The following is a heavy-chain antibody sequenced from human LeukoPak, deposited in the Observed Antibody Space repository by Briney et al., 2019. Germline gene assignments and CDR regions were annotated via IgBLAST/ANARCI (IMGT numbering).Heavy chain of an antibody. Sequence: SETLSLTCTVSGGSISSGSYYWSWIRQPAGKGLEWIGRIYTSGSTNYNPSLKSRVTISVDTSKNQFSLKLSSVTAADTAVYYCARGGAAAGDFDYWGQGTLVTASS. CDR3: ARGGAAAGDFDY. CDR1: GGSISSGSYY. D-gene: IGHD6-13*01. J-gene: IGHJ4*02. V-gene: IGHV4-61*02. CDR2: IYTSGST.